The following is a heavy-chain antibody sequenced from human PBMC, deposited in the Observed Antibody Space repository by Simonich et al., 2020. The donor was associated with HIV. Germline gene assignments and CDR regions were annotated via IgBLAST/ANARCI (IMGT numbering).Heavy chain of an antibody. CDR2: IYHSGST. CDR1: GYSISSGYY. V-gene: IGHV4-38-2*01. Sequence: QVQLQESGPGLVKPSETLSLTCAVSGYSISSGYYWGWIRQPPGKGLEWIGSIYHSGSTSYNPSLKSRVTISVDTSKNQFSLKLSSVTAADTAVYYCARNTATRGSNWYFDLWGRGTLVTVSS. D-gene: IGHD3-16*01. J-gene: IGHJ2*01. CDR3: ARNTATRGSNWYFDL.